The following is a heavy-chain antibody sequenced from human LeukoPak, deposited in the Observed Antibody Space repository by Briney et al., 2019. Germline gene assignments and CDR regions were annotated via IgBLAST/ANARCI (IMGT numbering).Heavy chain of an antibody. Sequence: TSETLSLTCAVSGGSISNYHWSWIRQPPGKGLEWIGSIYYSGSTYYNPSLKSRVTISVDTSKNQFSLKLSSVTAADTAVYYCARSATGATDSFDYWGQGTLVTVSS. CDR1: GGSISNYH. CDR2: IYYSGST. J-gene: IGHJ4*02. CDR3: ARSATGATDSFDY. D-gene: IGHD1-26*01. V-gene: IGHV4-39*01.